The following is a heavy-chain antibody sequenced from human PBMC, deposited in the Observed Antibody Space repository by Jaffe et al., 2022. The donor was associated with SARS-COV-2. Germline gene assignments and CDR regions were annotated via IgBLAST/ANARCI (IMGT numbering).Heavy chain of an antibody. J-gene: IGHJ6*02. D-gene: IGHD3-16*01. Sequence: QLQLQESGPGLVKPSETLSLTCTVSGGSISSSSYYWGWIRQPPGKGLEWIGSIYYSGSTYYNPSLKSRVTISVDTSKNQFSLKLSSVTAADTAVYYCARRRRWGDYYYGMDVWGQGTTVTVSS. CDR2: IYYSGST. CDR1: GGSISSSSYY. CDR3: ARRRRWGDYYYGMDV. V-gene: IGHV4-39*01.